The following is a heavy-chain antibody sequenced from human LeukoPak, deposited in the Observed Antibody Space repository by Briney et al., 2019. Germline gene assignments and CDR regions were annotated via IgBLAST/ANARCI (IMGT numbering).Heavy chain of an antibody. CDR1: GYTFTGYY. CDR3: AKDPHTGYSFAY. J-gene: IGHJ4*02. Sequence: ASVKVSCKASGYTFTGYYMHWVRQAPGQGLEWMGWINPNSGGTNFAQKFQDRVTMTGDTSISTAYMELSRLRSDDTAVYYCAKDPHTGYSFAYWGQGTLVTVSS. D-gene: IGHD5-18*01. CDR2: INPNSGGT. V-gene: IGHV1-2*02.